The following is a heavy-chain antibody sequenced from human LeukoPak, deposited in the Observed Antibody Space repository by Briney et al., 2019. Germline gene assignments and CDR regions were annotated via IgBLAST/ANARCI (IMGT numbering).Heavy chain of an antibody. CDR1: KFTFSNYG. CDR2: ISFDGRTK. V-gene: IGHV3-30*18. J-gene: IGHJ4*02. CDR3: AKEYDSGGYGAYFDY. Sequence: GGSLRRSCTASKFTFSNYGMQWVRQAPAKGLEWVAVISFDGRTKYYADSVKGRFTLSRDNSRNTLDLQMNSLGPEDTAVYYCAKEYDSGGYGAYFDYWGRGTLVTVSS. D-gene: IGHD3-10*01.